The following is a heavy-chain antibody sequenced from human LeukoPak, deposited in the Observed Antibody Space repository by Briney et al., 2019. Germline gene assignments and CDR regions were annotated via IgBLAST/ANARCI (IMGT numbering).Heavy chain of an antibody. CDR1: GYTFTDYF. D-gene: IGHD6-13*01. V-gene: IGHV1-2*02. CDR3: ARGGHVIAAAGYNWFDP. CDR2: INPHSGGT. J-gene: IGHJ5*02. Sequence: ASVKVSCKASGYTFTDYFMHWVRQAPGQGLEWMGWINPHSGGTNYAQKFQGRVTMTRDTSISTAYVELSRLRSDDTAVYYCARGGHVIAAAGYNWFDPWGQGTLVTVSS.